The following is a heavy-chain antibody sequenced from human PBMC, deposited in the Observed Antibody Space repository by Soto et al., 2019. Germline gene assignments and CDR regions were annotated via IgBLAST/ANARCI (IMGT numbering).Heavy chain of an antibody. V-gene: IGHV3-23*01. D-gene: IGHD2-15*01. J-gene: IGHJ4*02. CDR2: ISVSEGST. CDR1: GSTFSTND. Sequence: EVQLLESGGGLVQPGGSLRLSCAASGSTFSTNDMSWVRQPPGKGLGWVSTISVSEGSTWYADSVKGRFTVSRDDSKNTLYLQMKSLRAEDTAVYYCAKGGWLEYWGQGTLVTVSS. CDR3: AKGGWLEY.